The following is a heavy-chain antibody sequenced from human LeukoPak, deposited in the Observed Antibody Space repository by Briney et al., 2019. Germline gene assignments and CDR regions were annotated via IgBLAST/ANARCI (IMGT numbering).Heavy chain of an antibody. D-gene: IGHD3-10*01. V-gene: IGHV3-9*01. CDR2: ISWNSGPI. CDR3: ARAGRVRLRDPFDY. Sequence: PGGSLRLSCAASGFTFDDCAMHWVRHTPGKGLEWVSSISWNSGPIAYADFVKGRFTISRDNTRNSVYLQVNSLRVDDTAVYYCARAGRVRLRDPFDYWGQGTLVTVSS. CDR1: GFTFDDCA. J-gene: IGHJ4*02.